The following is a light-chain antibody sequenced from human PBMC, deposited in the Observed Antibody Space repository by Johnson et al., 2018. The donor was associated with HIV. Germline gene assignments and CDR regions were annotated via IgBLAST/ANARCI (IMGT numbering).Light chain of an antibody. CDR2: ENN. Sequence: QSVLTQPPSVSAAPGHQVTISCSGSSSNIANNYVSWYQQFPGTAPKLLIYENNKRPSGISDRFPGSKSGTSATLGITGLQTGDEADFYCGTWDSSLSAHVFGTGTKVTVL. J-gene: IGLJ1*01. V-gene: IGLV1-51*02. CDR3: GTWDSSLSAHV. CDR1: SSNIANNY.